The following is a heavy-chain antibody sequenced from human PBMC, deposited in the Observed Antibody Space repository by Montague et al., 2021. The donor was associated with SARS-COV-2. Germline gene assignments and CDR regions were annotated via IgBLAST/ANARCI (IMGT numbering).Heavy chain of an antibody. V-gene: IGHV4-61*02. J-gene: IGHJ4*02. CDR1: GDSVSSEIYY. CDR2: IYTSGST. CDR3: ARVGGNHYRYFDY. D-gene: IGHD1-26*01. Sequence: TLSLTCTVSGDSVSSEIYYWSWIRQPAGKGLEWIGRIYTSGSTNYNPSLRSRVTISVDTSKNQFSLRLSSVTAADTAVYYCARVGGNHYRYFDYWGQGTLVTGSS.